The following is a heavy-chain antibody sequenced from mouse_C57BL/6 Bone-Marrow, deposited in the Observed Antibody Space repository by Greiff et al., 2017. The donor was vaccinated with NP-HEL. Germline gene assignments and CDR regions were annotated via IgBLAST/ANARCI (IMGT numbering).Heavy chain of an antibody. CDR3: ARSIGIYYYGSSYGLFAY. CDR2: IHPSNGDT. CDR1: GYTFTDYY. J-gene: IGHJ3*01. Sequence: VQLQQSGPVLVKPGASVKMSCKASGYTFTDYYMNWVKQSHGKSLEWIGGIHPSNGDTSYNQKFKGKATLTVDKSSSTAYMELNSLTSEDSAVDYCARSIGIYYYGSSYGLFAYWGQGTRVTVSA. D-gene: IGHD1-1*01. V-gene: IGHV1-19*01.